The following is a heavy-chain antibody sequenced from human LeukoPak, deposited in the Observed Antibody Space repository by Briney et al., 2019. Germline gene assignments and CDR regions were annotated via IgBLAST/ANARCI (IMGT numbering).Heavy chain of an antibody. J-gene: IGHJ4*02. D-gene: IGHD3-3*01. CDR3: ARDKNRVTIFAVAVDY. Sequence: SCKTSGYTFTGYHMHWVRQAPGKGLEWVAVISYDGSNKYYADSVKGRFTISRDNSKNTLYLQMNSLRAEDTAVYYCARDKNRVTIFAVAVDYWGQGTLVTVSS. CDR1: GYTFTGYH. V-gene: IGHV3-30*04. CDR2: ISYDGSNK.